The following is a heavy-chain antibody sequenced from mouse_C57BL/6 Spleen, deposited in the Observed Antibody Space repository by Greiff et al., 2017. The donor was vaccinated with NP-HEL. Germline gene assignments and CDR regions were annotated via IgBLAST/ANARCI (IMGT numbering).Heavy chain of an antibody. V-gene: IGHV2-6-1*01. CDR3: ARHTGTVYAMDY. CDR1: GFSLTSYG. J-gene: IGHJ4*01. Sequence: QVQLKQSGPGLVAPSQSLSITCTVSGFSLTSYGVHWVRQPPGKGLEWLVVIWSDGSTTYNSALKSRLSISKDNSKSQVFLKMNSLQTDDTAMYYCARHTGTVYAMDYWGKGTSVTVSS. D-gene: IGHD4-1*01. CDR2: IWSDGST.